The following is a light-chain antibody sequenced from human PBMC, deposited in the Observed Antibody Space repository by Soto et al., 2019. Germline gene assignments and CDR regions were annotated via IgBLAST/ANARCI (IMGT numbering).Light chain of an antibody. CDR2: DAS. V-gene: IGKV1-5*01. Sequence: EIQMTQSPSTLSASVGDRVTISCRASQSISSWLAWYQQKPGKAPKLLIYDASSLESGVPSRFSGSGFGTEFTLTISSLQPDDFVTYYCQQYNSYSPWTFGQGTKVDIK. CDR1: QSISSW. CDR3: QQYNSYSPWT. J-gene: IGKJ1*01.